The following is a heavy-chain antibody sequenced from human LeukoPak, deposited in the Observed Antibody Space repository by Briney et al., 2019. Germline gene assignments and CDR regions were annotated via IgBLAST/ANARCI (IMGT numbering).Heavy chain of an antibody. CDR3: ARDVSSMFPNWFDP. D-gene: IGHD6-6*01. CDR1: GDSISSRTYY. J-gene: IGHJ5*02. CDR2: IWNSGST. V-gene: IGHV4-31*03. Sequence: NPSQTLSLTCSVSGDSISSRTYYWTWIRQHPEKGLEWIGYIWNSGSTNYNPALKSRVTISVDTSKNQFSLKLTSVTAADTAIYYCARDVSSMFPNWFDPWGQGILVIVSS.